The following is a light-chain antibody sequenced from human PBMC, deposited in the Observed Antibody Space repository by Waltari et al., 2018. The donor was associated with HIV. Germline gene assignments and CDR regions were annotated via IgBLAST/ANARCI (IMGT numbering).Light chain of an antibody. J-gene: IGLJ3*02. CDR1: SSDVGGYNY. V-gene: IGLV2-14*03. CDR2: DVT. Sequence: QSALTQPASVSGSPGQSITISCTGTSSDVGGYNYVSRYQQHPGKAPKLMIYDVTNRPSGVSNRFPGAKSGNTASLTISGLQLEDEADYYCSSYTSSSTWVFGGGTKLTVL. CDR3: SSYTSSSTWV.